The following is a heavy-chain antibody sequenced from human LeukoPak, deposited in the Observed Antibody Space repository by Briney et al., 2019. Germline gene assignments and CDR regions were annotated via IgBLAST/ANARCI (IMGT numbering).Heavy chain of an antibody. CDR2: ISGSGGST. D-gene: IGHD2-15*01. V-gene: IGHV3-23*01. CDR1: GFTFSSYA. J-gene: IGHJ4*02. CDR3: AKGATRRGRSTPYYFDY. Sequence: GGSLRLSCAASGFTFSSYAMSWVRQAPGKGLEWVSAISGSGGSTYYADSVKGRFTISRDNSKNTLYLQMNSLVAEDTAVYYCAKGATRRGRSTPYYFDYWGQGTLVTVSS.